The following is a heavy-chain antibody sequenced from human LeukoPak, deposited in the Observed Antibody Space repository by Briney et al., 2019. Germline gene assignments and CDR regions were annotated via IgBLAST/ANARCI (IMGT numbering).Heavy chain of an antibody. Sequence: ASVTVSCTASGYTFTSCGISWVRQAPGQGLEWRGWINGYNGNTNYAQTLQGRVTMTTDTSTSTAYMEMRSLRSDDTGVYHCARDGAANIPRFDPWGQGTLVTVSS. CDR2: INGYNGNT. J-gene: IGHJ5*02. CDR3: ARDGAANIPRFDP. V-gene: IGHV1-18*01. CDR1: GYTFTSCG. D-gene: IGHD1-26*01.